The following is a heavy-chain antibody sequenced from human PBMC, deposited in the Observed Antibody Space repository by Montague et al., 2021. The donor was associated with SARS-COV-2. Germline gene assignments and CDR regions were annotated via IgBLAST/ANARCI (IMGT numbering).Heavy chain of an antibody. V-gene: IGHV4-34*01. D-gene: IGHD6-13*01. CDR2: ITHNGST. J-gene: IGHJ4*02. CDR1: GGSFSGYY. Sequence: SETLSLTCAVYGGSFSGYYWRWFRHPPGKGLVWMVEITHNGSTTYYPSPNSRVTIILDTSTNQFSLKLSSVIAADAAVDYCATGRYSSSWYGTKYYLDYWGQGTLVTVSS. CDR3: ATGRYSSSWYGTKYYLDY.